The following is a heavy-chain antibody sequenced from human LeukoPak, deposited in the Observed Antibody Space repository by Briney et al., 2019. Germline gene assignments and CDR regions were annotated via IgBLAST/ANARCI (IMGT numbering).Heavy chain of an antibody. D-gene: IGHD2-2*01. CDR1: GFTFSSYA. J-gene: IGHJ3*02. CDR3: ARMGDIVVVPAANPDI. CDR2: ISGSGGST. Sequence: GGSLRLSCAASGFTFSSYAMSWVRQAPGKGLEWVSAISGSGGSTYYADSVKGRFTISRDNSKNTLYLQMNSLRAEDTAVYYCARMGDIVVVPAANPDIWGQGTMVTVSS. V-gene: IGHV3-23*01.